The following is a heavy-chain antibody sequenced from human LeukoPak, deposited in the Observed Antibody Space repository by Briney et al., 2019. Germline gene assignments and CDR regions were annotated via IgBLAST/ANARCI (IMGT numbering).Heavy chain of an antibody. J-gene: IGHJ5*02. V-gene: IGHV3-9*01. CDR1: GFTFGDYA. D-gene: IGHD3-16*01. CDR3: AKDVSGGFNWFDP. CDR2: ISWNSGSI. Sequence: GGSLRLSCAASGFTFGDYAMHWVRHAPGKGLEWVSGISWNSGSIGYADSVKGRFTISRDNAKNSLYLQMNSLRAEDTALYYCAKDVSGGFNWFDPWGQGTLVTVSS.